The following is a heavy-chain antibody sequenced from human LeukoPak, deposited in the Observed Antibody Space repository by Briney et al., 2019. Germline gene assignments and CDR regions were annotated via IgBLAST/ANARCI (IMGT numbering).Heavy chain of an antibody. CDR2: IRPSDSDT. Sequence: GESLKISCKGSGYSFTSYWIAWVRQMPGEGLAWMGIIRPSDSDTRYSPSFQGQVTISADKSINTAYLQWSSLKASDTAMYYCARHRYSSSWTDFDSWGQGTLSPSPQ. D-gene: IGHD6-13*01. V-gene: IGHV5-51*01. CDR1: GYSFTSYW. J-gene: IGHJ4*02. CDR3: ARHRYSSSWTDFDS.